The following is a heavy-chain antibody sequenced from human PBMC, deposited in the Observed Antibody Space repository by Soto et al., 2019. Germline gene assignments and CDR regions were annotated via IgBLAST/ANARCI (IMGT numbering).Heavy chain of an antibody. Sequence: QVQLVESGGGVVQPGRSLRLSCAASGFTFSSYGMHWVRQAPGKGLEWVAVIWYDGSNKYYGDSVKGRFTISRDNSKNPVYLQMNSLRAEDTAVYYCARDLRPWYSSSSPGPNFDYWGQGTLVTVSS. J-gene: IGHJ4*02. D-gene: IGHD6-6*01. CDR1: GFTFSSYG. CDR2: IWYDGSNK. V-gene: IGHV3-33*01. CDR3: ARDLRPWYSSSSPGPNFDY.